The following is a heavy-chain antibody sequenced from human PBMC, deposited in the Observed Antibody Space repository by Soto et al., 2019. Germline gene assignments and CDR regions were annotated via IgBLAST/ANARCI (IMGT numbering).Heavy chain of an antibody. CDR3: ARVSAVHYKSVTLLD. CDR1: GFTFSTYA. J-gene: IGHJ4*02. CDR2: ISYDGSNE. D-gene: IGHD4-17*01. Sequence: QVQVVESGGGVVQPGRSLRLSCAASGFTFSTYAMHWVRQAPGKGLEWVAVISYDGSNEYYVDSVKGRFTISRDNSKITLYLQMNILREEDTAVYYCARVSAVHYKSVTLLDWGQRTLVSVS. V-gene: IGHV3-30-3*01.